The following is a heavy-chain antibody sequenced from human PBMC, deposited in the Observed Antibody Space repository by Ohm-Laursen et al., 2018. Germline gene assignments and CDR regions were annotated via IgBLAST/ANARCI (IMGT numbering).Heavy chain of an antibody. Sequence: SSVKVSCKASGGTFSSYAISWVRQAPGQGLEWMGGIIPIFGTANYAQKFQGRVTITADESTSTAYMELSSLRSEDTAVYYCASGAPTGNFDYWGQGTLVTVSS. J-gene: IGHJ4*02. D-gene: IGHD3-10*01. CDR1: GGTFSSYA. CDR3: ASGAPTGNFDY. V-gene: IGHV1-69*01. CDR2: IIPIFGTA.